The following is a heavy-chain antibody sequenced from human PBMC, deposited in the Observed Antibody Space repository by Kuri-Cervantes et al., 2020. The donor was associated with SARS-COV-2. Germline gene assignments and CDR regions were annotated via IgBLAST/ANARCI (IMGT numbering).Heavy chain of an antibody. CDR3: TIDYSNFSY. CDR2: IRSKANSYAT. Sequence: GESLKISCAASGFTFSSYGMHWVRQASGKGLEWVGRIRSKANSYATAYAASVKGRFTISRDDSKNTAYLQMNSLKTEDTAVYYCTIDYSNFSYWGQGTLVTVSS. V-gene: IGHV3-73*01. CDR1: GFTFSSYG. D-gene: IGHD4-11*01. J-gene: IGHJ4*02.